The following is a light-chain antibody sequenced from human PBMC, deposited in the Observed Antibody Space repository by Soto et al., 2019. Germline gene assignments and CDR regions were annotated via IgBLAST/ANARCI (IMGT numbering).Light chain of an antibody. V-gene: IGKV3-15*01. Sequence: ILMKQSPATLSVSPGERATLSCRASQSVSSNLAWYQQKPGQAPRLLIYGASTRATGIPARFSGSGSGTEFTLTISSLQSEDFAVYYCQQYNNWPRTFGQGTKVDIK. CDR1: QSVSSN. CDR3: QQYNNWPRT. CDR2: GAS. J-gene: IGKJ1*01.